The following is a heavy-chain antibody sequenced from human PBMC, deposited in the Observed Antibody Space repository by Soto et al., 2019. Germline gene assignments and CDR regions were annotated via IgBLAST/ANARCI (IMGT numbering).Heavy chain of an antibody. CDR1: GGTFSSYA. D-gene: IGHD3-10*01. CDR2: IIPIFGTA. CDR3: ARKMMVRGVMSGWFDP. J-gene: IGHJ5*02. Sequence: SVKVSCKASGGTFSSYAISWVRQAPGQGLEWMGGIIPIFGTANYAQKFQGRVTITADESTSTAYMELSSLRSEDTAVYYCARKMMVRGVMSGWFDPWGQGTLVTVPQ. V-gene: IGHV1-69*13.